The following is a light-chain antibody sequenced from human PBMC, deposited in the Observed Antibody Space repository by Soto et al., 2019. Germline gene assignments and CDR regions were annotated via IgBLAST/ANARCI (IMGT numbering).Light chain of an antibody. V-gene: IGKV3-15*01. CDR1: QSISAS. CDR3: QQYYNWRPR. CDR2: GAS. Sequence: EVVMTQSPATLSVSPGDTATLSCRASQSISASLAWHQQKPGQPPRLLIYGASTRATGVPARFSGSGSGTEFTLTISRLQSEDFAVYYCQQYYNWRPRFGQGTKVDIK. J-gene: IGKJ1*01.